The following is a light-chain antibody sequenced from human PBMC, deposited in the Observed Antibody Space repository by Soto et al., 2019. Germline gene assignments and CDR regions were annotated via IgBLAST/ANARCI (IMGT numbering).Light chain of an antibody. CDR3: QHLDIWPLT. CDR2: GAS. J-gene: IGKJ1*01. CDR1: QSVRNN. Sequence: EIVMTQSPATLSVSPGERATLSCRASQSVRNNLAWFQQKPGQAPRLLIYGASTRATGIPARFSGSGSGTEFTLTISSLQSEDFAVYYCQHLDIWPLTFGQGTKVDFK. V-gene: IGKV3-15*01.